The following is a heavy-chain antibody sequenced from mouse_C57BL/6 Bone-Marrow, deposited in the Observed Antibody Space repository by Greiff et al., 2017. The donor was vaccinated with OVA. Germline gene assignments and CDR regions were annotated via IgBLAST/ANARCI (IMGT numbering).Heavy chain of an antibody. D-gene: IGHD1-1*01. V-gene: IGHV8-8*01. CDR2: IWWDDDK. CDR1: GFSLSTFGMG. CDR3: ARIEDYYGSSSAWFAY. J-gene: IGHJ3*01. Sequence: QVTLKVSGPGILQPSQTLSLTCSFSGFSLSTFGMGVGWIRQPSGKGLEWLAHIWWDDDKYYNPALKSRLTISKDTSKNQVFLKIANVDTADTATYYCARIEDYYGSSSAWFAYWGQGTLVTVSA.